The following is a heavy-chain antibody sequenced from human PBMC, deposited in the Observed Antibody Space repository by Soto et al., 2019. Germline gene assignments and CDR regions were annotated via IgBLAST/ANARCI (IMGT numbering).Heavy chain of an antibody. J-gene: IGHJ6*02. D-gene: IGHD2-15*01. CDR2: IYYSGST. CDR3: AGYCSGGSCYYYGMDV. CDR1: GGSISSSSYY. Sequence: QLQLQESGPGLVKPSETLSLTCTVSGGSISSSSYYWGWIRQPPGKGLEWIGSIYYSGSTYYNPSLKSRVTISVDTSKNQFSLKLSSVTAADTAVYYCAGYCSGGSCYYYGMDVWGQGTTVTVSS. V-gene: IGHV4-39*01.